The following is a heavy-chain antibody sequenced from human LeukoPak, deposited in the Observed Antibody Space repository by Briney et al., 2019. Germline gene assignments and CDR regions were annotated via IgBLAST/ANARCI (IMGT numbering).Heavy chain of an antibody. D-gene: IGHD6-19*01. J-gene: IGHJ4*02. CDR3: AKDKSSGWYLDYFDY. CDR1: GFTFRSYG. CDR2: ILYDGINK. Sequence: GGSLRLSCAASGFTFRSYGMHWVRQAPGKGLEWVAFILYDGINKYYADYVKGRFTISRDNSANTLYLQMNSLRAEDTAMYYCAKDKSSGWYLDYFDYWGQGTLVIVSS. V-gene: IGHV3-30*18.